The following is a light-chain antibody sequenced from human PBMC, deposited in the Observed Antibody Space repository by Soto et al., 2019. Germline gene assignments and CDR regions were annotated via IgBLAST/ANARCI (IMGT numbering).Light chain of an antibody. J-gene: IGLJ2*01. CDR1: SSDVGGYNY. CDR3: SSYTNINTPVV. Sequence: QSALTQPASVSGSPGQSITISCTGTSSDVGGYNYVSWYQQHPGKAPKLMIYDVSNRPSGVSNRFSGSKSGNTASLTISGLQAEDEADHYCSSYTNINTPVVFGGGTKLTVL. CDR2: DVS. V-gene: IGLV2-14*01.